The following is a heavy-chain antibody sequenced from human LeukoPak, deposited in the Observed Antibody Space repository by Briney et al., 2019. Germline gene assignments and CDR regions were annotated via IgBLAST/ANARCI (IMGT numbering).Heavy chain of an antibody. D-gene: IGHD5-24*01. CDR1: GFTFSSYA. V-gene: IGHV3-30*04. Sequence: GGSLRLSCAASGFTFSSYAMHWVRQAPGKGLEWVAVISYDGSNKYYADSVKGRFTISRDNSKNTLYLQMNSLRAEDTAVYYCAKDREEAGIHYYYMDVWGKGTTVTISS. CDR3: AKDREEAGIHYYYMDV. J-gene: IGHJ6*03. CDR2: ISYDGSNK.